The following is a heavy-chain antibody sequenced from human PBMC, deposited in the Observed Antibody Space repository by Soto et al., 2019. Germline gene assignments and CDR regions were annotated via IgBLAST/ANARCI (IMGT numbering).Heavy chain of an antibody. J-gene: IGHJ6*02. V-gene: IGHV3-23*01. Sequence: EVQLLESGGGLVQPGGSLRLSCAASGFTFSSYAMSWVRQAPGKGLEWVSAISGSGGSTYYADSVKGRFTISRDNSKNTLYLQMNSLRAEDTAVYYCARVLTRITIFGVVIHKYGMDVWGQGTTVTVSS. CDR3: ARVLTRITIFGVVIHKYGMDV. CDR2: ISGSGGST. D-gene: IGHD3-3*01. CDR1: GFTFSSYA.